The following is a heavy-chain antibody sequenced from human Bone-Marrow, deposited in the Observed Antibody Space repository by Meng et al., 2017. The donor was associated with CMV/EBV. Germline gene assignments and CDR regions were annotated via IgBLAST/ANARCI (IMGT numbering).Heavy chain of an antibody. Sequence: GGSLRLSCAVSGFSFSSYWMHWVRQAPGKGLLWVARINTDGSSTDYADSVKGRFTISRENAKNTLYLQMNSLRAEDTAVYYCARDSFTDMKYYGIDVWGQGTTVTVSS. CDR2: INTDGSST. CDR1: GFSFSSYW. D-gene: IGHD5-18*01. V-gene: IGHV3-74*01. CDR3: ARDSFTDMKYYGIDV. J-gene: IGHJ6*02.